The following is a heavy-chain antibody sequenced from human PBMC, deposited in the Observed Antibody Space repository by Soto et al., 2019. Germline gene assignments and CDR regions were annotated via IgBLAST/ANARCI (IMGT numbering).Heavy chain of an antibody. D-gene: IGHD3-10*01. V-gene: IGHV3-11*05. CDR2: ISVSSTYA. J-gene: IGHJ4*02. CDR1: GFTFSDYY. Sequence: QVQLLESGGGLVKPGGSLRLSCAASGFTFSDYYMSWIRQAPGRGLECVAYISVSSTYANYADSVEGRFTISRDNANNSMFPQMNSLRAEDTAVYYGARGVRYYSSEKPANFDYWGQGALVTVSS. CDR3: ARGVRYYSSEKPANFDY.